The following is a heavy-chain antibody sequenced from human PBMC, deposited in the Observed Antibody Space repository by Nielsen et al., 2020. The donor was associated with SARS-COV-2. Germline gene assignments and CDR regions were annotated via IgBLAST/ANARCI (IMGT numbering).Heavy chain of an antibody. J-gene: IGHJ4*02. CDR1: GFTFSNYW. V-gene: IGHV3-74*03. CDR2: INSDGGST. D-gene: IGHD1-26*01. CDR3: PIGRILGAPDY. Sequence: GESLKISCAASGFTFSNYWMHWVRQVPGKGLVWVSRINSDGGSTAYADSVKGRFTISRDNGKNTLYLQMNSLRADDTAVYYCPIGRILGAPDYWGQGTLVTVSS.